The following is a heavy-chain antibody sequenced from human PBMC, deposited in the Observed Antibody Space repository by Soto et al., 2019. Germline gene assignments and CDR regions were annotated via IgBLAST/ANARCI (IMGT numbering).Heavy chain of an antibody. Sequence: PGGSLRLSCAASGFTFSSYAMSWVRQARGKGLAWVSGISVSGGSTYYADSVKGRFTISRDNSKNTLYLQMNSLRAEDTAVYYCASNTRYDPPDYWGQGTLVTVSS. D-gene: IGHD3-16*01. CDR2: ISVSGGST. CDR1: GFTFSSYA. CDR3: ASNTRYDPPDY. V-gene: IGHV3-23*01. J-gene: IGHJ4*02.